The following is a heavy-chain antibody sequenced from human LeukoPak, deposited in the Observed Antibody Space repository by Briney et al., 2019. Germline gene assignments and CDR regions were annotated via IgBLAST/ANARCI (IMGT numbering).Heavy chain of an antibody. Sequence: GGSLRLSCAASGFTFTDYAMSWVRQAPGKGLDWVSLISGSGGGTYYADSVKGRFTISRDNSKNTLYLQMNSLRAEDTAVYYCAKWGNLGFDPWGQGILVTVSS. J-gene: IGHJ5*02. D-gene: IGHD3-16*01. CDR1: GFTFTDYA. CDR2: ISGSGGGT. CDR3: AKWGNLGFDP. V-gene: IGHV3-23*01.